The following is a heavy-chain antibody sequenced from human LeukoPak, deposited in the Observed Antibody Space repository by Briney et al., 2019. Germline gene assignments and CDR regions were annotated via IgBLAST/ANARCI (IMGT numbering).Heavy chain of an antibody. CDR3: ARTNTVYGDFDY. J-gene: IGHJ4*02. CDR2: IFHDGRT. D-gene: IGHD2/OR15-2a*01. V-gene: IGHV3-53*01. Sequence: GGSLRLSCAASGLTVTDNYFSWVRQAPGKGLEWVSVIFHDGRTYHADSVKGRFTIPRDRPKNTLLLQMNSLRADDTALYHCARTNTVYGDFDYWGQGILVTVSS. CDR1: GLTVTDNY.